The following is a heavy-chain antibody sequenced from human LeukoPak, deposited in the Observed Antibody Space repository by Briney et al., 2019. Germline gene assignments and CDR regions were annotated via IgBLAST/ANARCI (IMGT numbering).Heavy chain of an antibody. V-gene: IGHV5-51*01. CDR2: IHPVDSDT. Sequence: GESLKISCKGSGYSFTSYWIGWVRQMPGKGLEWMGLIHPVDSDTRYSPSFQGQVTMSADQSISTAYLQWSSLKASDTAMYYCARRLLGGSGSFDYWGQGTVVTVSS. J-gene: IGHJ4*02. D-gene: IGHD3-10*01. CDR1: GYSFTSYW. CDR3: ARRLLGGSGSFDY.